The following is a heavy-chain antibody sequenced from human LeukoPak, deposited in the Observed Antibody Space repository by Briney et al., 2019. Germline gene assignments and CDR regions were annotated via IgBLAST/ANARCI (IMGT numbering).Heavy chain of an antibody. J-gene: IGHJ3*01. V-gene: IGHV1-46*01. CDR3: ARSDVLVVGAFDV. D-gene: IGHD3-22*01. Sequence: ASVKVSCKASGYTFTSYYMHWVRQAPGQELEWMGIINPSGGSTSYAQKFQGRVTMTRDTSTSTVYMELSRLRSDETAVYYCARSDVLVVGAFDVWGQGTMVTVSS. CDR1: GYTFTSYY. CDR2: INPSGGST.